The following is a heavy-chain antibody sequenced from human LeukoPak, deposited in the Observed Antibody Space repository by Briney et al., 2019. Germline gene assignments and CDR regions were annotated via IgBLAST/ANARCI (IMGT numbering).Heavy chain of an antibody. CDR2: INWNGGST. V-gene: IGHV3-20*04. J-gene: IGHJ3*02. Sequence: PGGSLRLSCAASGFTFDDYGMSWVRQAPGKGLEWVSGINWNGGSTGYADSVKGRFTISRDNAKNSLYLQMNSLRAEDTALYYCARPGRGYDSSGYYLGAFDIWGQGTMVTVSS. CDR1: GFTFDDYG. CDR3: ARPGRGYDSSGYYLGAFDI. D-gene: IGHD3-22*01.